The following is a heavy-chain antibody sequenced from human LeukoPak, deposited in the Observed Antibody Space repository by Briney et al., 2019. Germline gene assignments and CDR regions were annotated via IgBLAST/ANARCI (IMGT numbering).Heavy chain of an antibody. J-gene: IGHJ3*02. Sequence: ASVKVSCKASGYTFTGYYMHWVRQAPGQGLEWMGRINPNSGGTNYAQKFQGRVTMTRDTSIGTAYMELSRLRSDDTAVYYCARIGQYYSIKGEDAFDIWGQGTMVTVSS. V-gene: IGHV1-2*06. CDR2: INPNSGGT. D-gene: IGHD4-11*01. CDR3: ARIGQYYSIKGEDAFDI. CDR1: GYTFTGYY.